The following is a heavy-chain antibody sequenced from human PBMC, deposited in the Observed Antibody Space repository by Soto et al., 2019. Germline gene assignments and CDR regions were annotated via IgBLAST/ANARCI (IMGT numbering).Heavy chain of an antibody. CDR2: IKQDGSEK. J-gene: IGHJ6*03. Sequence: PGGSLRLSCAASGFTFSDYWMSWVRQAPGKGLEWVANIKQDGSEKYYVDSVKGRFTISRDNAKNSLYLQMNSLRAEDTAVYYCARVLLGWNHRLGVYYYYMDVWGKGTTVTVSS. V-gene: IGHV3-7*01. CDR1: GFTFSDYW. D-gene: IGHD1-1*01. CDR3: ARVLLGWNHRLGVYYYYMDV.